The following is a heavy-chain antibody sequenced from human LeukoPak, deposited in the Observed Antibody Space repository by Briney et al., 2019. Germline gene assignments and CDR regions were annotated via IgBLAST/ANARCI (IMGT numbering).Heavy chain of an antibody. V-gene: IGHV4-30-4*07. J-gene: IGHJ4*02. CDR2: IYYSGST. D-gene: IGHD3-22*01. Sequence: SQTLSLTCAVSGGSISSGGYSWSWIRQPPGKGLEWIGYIYYSGSTYYNPSLKSRVIISVDTSKNQFSLKLSSVTAADTAVYYCARASITMIWVWGQGTLVTVSS. CDR3: ARASITMIWV. CDR1: GGSISSGGYS.